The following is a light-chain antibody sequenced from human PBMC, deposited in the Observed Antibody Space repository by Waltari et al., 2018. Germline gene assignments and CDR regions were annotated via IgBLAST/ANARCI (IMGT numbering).Light chain of an antibody. CDR2: AAS. CDR3: QRYNSAPLWT. CDR1: QGIYNY. Sequence: DIQMTQSPSSLSASVGDRVTITCRASQGIYNYLAWYQQKPGKVPKLLIYAASTLQSGAPARVRGSRSGTDFTLTISSLQPEDVATYYCQRYNSAPLWTFGQGTTVEIK. V-gene: IGKV1-27*01. J-gene: IGKJ1*01.